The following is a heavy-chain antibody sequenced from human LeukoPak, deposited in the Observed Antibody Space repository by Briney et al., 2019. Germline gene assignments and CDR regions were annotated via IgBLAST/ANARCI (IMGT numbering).Heavy chain of an antibody. CDR1: GFTFDDYA. CDR3: AKDRLDGLGFDP. Sequence: PGGSLRLSCAASGFTFDDYAMHWVRQAPGKGLEWVSGISWNSGSIGYADSVKGRFTISRDNAKNSLYLQMNSLRAEDTALYYCAKDRLDGLGFDPWGQGTLVTVSS. V-gene: IGHV3-9*01. J-gene: IGHJ5*02. CDR2: ISWNSGSI. D-gene: IGHD3-9*01.